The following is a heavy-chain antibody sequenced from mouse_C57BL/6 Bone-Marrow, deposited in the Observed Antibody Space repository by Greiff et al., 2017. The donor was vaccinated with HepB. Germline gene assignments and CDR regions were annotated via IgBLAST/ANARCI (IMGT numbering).Heavy chain of an antibody. V-gene: IGHV1-80*01. Sequence: VQLQQSGAELVKPGASVKISCKASGYAFSSYWMNWVKQRPGKGLEWIGQIYPGDGDTNYNGKFKGKATLTADKSSSTACMQLSSLTSEDSAVYFCARGGTGFYAMDYWGQGTSVTVSS. CDR1: GYAFSSYW. D-gene: IGHD4-1*01. CDR3: ARGGTGFYAMDY. J-gene: IGHJ4*01. CDR2: IYPGDGDT.